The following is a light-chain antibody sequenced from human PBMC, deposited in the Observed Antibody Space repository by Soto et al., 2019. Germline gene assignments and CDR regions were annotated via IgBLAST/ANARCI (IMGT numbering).Light chain of an antibody. J-gene: IGKJ1*01. V-gene: IGKV3-11*01. Sequence: EIVLTQSPATLSLSPRERATLSCRASQSVSSYLAWYQQKPGQAPRLLIYDASNRATGIPARFSGSGSGTDFTLTISSLEPEDFAVYYCQQRSNWPGITFGQGTKVDIK. CDR3: QQRSNWPGIT. CDR2: DAS. CDR1: QSVSSY.